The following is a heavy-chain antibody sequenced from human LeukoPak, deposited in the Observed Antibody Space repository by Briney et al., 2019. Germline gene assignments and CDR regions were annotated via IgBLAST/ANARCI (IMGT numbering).Heavy chain of an antibody. D-gene: IGHD1-1*01. V-gene: IGHV1-69*06. J-gene: IGHJ6*04. CDR3: ASVGRGTAGLGMDV. CDR1: GGTFSSYA. CDR2: IIPIFGTA. Sequence: GSSVKVSCKASGGTFSSYAISWVRQAPGQGLEWMGGIIPIFGTANYAQKFQGRVTITADKSTSTAYMELSSLRSEDTAVYYCASVGRGTAGLGMDVRGKGTTVTVSS.